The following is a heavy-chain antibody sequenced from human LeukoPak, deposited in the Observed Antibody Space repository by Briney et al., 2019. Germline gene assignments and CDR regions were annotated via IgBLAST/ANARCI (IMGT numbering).Heavy chain of an antibody. V-gene: IGHV3-43*02. J-gene: IGHJ5*02. CDR2: ISGTGGTT. CDR1: GFTFDDYA. CDR3: AKAIGDNWFDP. Sequence: SGGSLRLSCAASGFTFDDYAMHWVRKAPGRGLEWVSLISGTGGTTYYADSVQGRFTISRDNSKNSLYLQMNSLRTEDTALYYCAKAIGDNWFDPWGQGTLVTVSS. D-gene: IGHD3-10*01.